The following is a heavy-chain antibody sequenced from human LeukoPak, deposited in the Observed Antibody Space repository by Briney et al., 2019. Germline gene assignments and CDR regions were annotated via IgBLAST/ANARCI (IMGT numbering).Heavy chain of an antibody. V-gene: IGHV4-59*08. J-gene: IGHJ4*02. CDR3: ARHDSGYDLDF. CDR1: GASISSYY. D-gene: IGHD5-12*01. Sequence: ASETLSLNCSVSGASISSYYWSWIRQPPGKGLEWIGYLSYSGSTYYTPSLKSRVSISVDTSKNQFSLRLRSVTAADTALYYCARHDSGYDLDFWGQGTLVTVSS. CDR2: LSYSGST.